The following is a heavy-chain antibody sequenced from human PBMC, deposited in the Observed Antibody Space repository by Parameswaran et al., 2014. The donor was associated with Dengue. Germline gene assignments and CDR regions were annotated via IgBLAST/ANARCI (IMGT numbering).Heavy chain of an antibody. Sequence: VRQAPGKGLEWVGFIRSKAYGGTTEYAASVKGRFTISRDDSKSIAYLQMNSLKTEDTAVYYCTRGGYCSSTSCYGHYYFDYWGQGTLVTVSS. V-gene: IGHV3-49*02. CDR2: IRSKAYGGTT. CDR3: TRGGYCSSTSCYGHYYFDY. J-gene: IGHJ4*02. D-gene: IGHD2-2*01.